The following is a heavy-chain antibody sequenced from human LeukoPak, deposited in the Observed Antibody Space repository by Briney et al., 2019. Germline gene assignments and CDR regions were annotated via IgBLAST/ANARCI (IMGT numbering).Heavy chain of an antibody. CDR1: GFTFSSYG. CDR3: AKDLATRGGSYFEFFDY. CDR2: ISGSGGST. D-gene: IGHD1-26*01. V-gene: IGHV3-23*01. Sequence: PGGSLRLSCVRSGFTFSSYGMSWVRQAPGKGLEWVAAISGSGGSTYYADSVKGRFTISRDNSKNTLYLQMNSLRAEDTAVYYCAKDLATRGGSYFEFFDYLGQGTLVTVSS. J-gene: IGHJ4*02.